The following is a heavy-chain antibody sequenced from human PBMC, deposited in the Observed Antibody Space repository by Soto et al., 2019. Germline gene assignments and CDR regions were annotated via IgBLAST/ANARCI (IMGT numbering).Heavy chain of an antibody. V-gene: IGHV1-69*13. J-gene: IGHJ6*02. CDR3: ARDEEEYYYSGGYHYLKSL. CDR2: IIPIFGTA. CDR1: GGTFSSYA. Sequence: ASVKVCCKASGGTFSSYAISWVRHAPGQGLEWMGGIIPIFGTANYAQKFQGRVTITADESTSTAYMELSSLRSEDTAVYYCARDEEEYYYSGGYHYLKSLRGQRSTGTVSS. D-gene: IGHD3-10*01.